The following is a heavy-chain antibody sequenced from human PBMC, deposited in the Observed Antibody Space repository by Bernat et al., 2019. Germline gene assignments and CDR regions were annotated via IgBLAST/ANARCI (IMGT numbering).Heavy chain of an antibody. D-gene: IGHD6-6*01. CDR2: TYYRSKWYN. Sequence: QVQLQQSGPGLVKPSQTLSLTCAISGDSVSSNSAAWNWIRQSPSRGLEWLGRTYYRSKWYNDYAVSVKSRITINPDTSKNQFSLQLNSVTPEDTAVYYCARDLSSDHPRDYYYYGMDVWGQGTTVTVSS. J-gene: IGHJ6*02. V-gene: IGHV6-1*01. CDR3: ARDLSSDHPRDYYYYGMDV. CDR1: GDSVSSNSAA.